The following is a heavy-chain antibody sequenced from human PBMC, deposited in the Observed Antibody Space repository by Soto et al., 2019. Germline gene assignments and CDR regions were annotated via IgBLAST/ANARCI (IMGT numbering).Heavy chain of an antibody. CDR3: ARQGGGGVIVLDAFDI. CDR1: GGSISSSSYY. D-gene: IGHD3-16*02. CDR2: IYYSGST. J-gene: IGHJ3*02. Sequence: SETLSLTCTVSGGSISSSSYYWGWIRQPPGKGLEWIGSIYYSGSTYYNPSLKSRVTISVDTSKNQFSLKLSSVTAADTAVYYCARQGGGGVIVLDAFDIWGPGTMVTVSS. V-gene: IGHV4-39*01.